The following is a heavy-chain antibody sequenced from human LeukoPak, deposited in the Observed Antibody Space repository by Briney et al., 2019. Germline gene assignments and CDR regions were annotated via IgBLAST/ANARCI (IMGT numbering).Heavy chain of an antibody. CDR2: ISYDGSNK. CDR1: GFTFSSYG. J-gene: IGHJ6*02. V-gene: IGHV3-30*18. D-gene: IGHD6-13*01. CDR3: AKDRRSSSWLDSSYYYYYGMDV. Sequence: PGGSLRLSCAASGFTFSSYGMHWVRQAPGKGLEWVAVISYDGSNKYYADSVKGRFTISRDNSKNTLYLQMNSLRAEDTAVYYCAKDRRSSSWLDSSYYYYYGMDVWGQGTTVTVSS.